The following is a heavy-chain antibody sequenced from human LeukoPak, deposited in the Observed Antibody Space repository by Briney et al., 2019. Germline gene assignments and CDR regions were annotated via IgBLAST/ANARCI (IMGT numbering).Heavy chain of an antibody. CDR2: LSPDGSSS. CDR1: GFTFSTYW. D-gene: IGHD6-19*01. Sequence: GGSLRLSCAASGFTFSTYWMHWVRQAPGKGLVWVSRLSPDGSSSIYADSVQGRFTISRDNSKNTLYLELNSLRAEDAAVYFCAMAVIGSGWTLDYWGQGTLVTVS. V-gene: IGHV3-74*01. CDR3: AMAVIGSGWTLDY. J-gene: IGHJ4*02.